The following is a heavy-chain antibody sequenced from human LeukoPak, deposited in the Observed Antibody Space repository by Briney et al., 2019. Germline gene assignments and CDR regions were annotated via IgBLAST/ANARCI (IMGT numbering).Heavy chain of an antibody. D-gene: IGHD3-10*01. CDR3: AKGEITMVRGVITN. V-gene: IGHV3-9*03. Sequence: GRSLRLSCAASGFTFDDYAMHWVRQAPGKGLEWVPGISWNSGSIGYADSVKGRFTLSRDNAKNCLYLQMDSLRAEDMALYYCAKGEITMVRGVITNWGQRTLVTVSS. J-gene: IGHJ4*02. CDR1: GFTFDDYA. CDR2: ISWNSGSI.